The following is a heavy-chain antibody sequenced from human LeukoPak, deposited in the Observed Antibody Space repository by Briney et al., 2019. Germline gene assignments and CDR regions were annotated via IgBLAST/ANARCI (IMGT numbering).Heavy chain of an antibody. CDR1: GFIFSNNG. J-gene: IGHJ4*02. Sequence: GGSLRLSCAASGFIFSNNGMHWVRQAPGKGLEWVAFIRYDGSNKYYADSVKGRFTISRDNSKNTLYLQMDSLRAEDSAVYYCAKDPRSSYYDSSGYCDYWGQGTLVTVSS. V-gene: IGHV3-30*02. CDR2: IRYDGSNK. CDR3: AKDPRSSYYDSSGYCDY. D-gene: IGHD3-22*01.